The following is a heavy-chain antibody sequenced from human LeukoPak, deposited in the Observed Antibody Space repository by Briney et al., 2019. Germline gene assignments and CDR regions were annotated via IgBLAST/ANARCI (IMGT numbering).Heavy chain of an antibody. D-gene: IGHD6-13*01. CDR2: INHSGST. Sequence: SETLSLTCAVYGGSFSGYYWSWIRQPPGKGLEWIGEINHSGSTNYNPSLKSRVTISVDTSKNQYSLKLSSVTAADTAVYYCARGGSSSWDYYYFDYWGQGTLVTVSS. V-gene: IGHV4-34*01. CDR3: ARGGSSSWDYYYFDY. CDR1: GGSFSGYY. J-gene: IGHJ4*02.